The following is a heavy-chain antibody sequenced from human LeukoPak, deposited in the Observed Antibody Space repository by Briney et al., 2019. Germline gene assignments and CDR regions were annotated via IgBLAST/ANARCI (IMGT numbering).Heavy chain of an antibody. D-gene: IGHD1-26*01. Sequence: SQTLSLTCTVSGGSISFYYWSWIRQPAGNGLEWIGYIFYSGSTNYNPSLKSRVTISVDTSKNQFSLKPSSVTAADTAVYYCARGEWDLLFDYWGQGTLVTVSS. V-gene: IGHV4-59*01. J-gene: IGHJ4*02. CDR1: GGSISFYY. CDR2: IFYSGST. CDR3: ARGEWDLLFDY.